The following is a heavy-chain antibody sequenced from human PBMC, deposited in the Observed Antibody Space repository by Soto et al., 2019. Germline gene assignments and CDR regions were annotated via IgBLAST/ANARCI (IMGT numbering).Heavy chain of an antibody. D-gene: IGHD1-7*01. CDR3: ARQAGWNFPLGWFDP. Sequence: LXLTCTVSWGSISISSYYWGWIRQPPGKGLEWIGSIYYSGSTYYNPSLKSRVTISVDTSKNQFSLKLSSVTAADTAVYYCARQAGWNFPLGWFDPWGQGTLVTVSS. V-gene: IGHV4-39*01. CDR2: IYYSGST. J-gene: IGHJ5*02. CDR1: WGSISISSYY.